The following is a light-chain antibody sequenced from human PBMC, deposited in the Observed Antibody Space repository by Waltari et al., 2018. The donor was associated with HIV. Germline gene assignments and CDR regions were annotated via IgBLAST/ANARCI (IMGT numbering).Light chain of an antibody. CDR3: SAYAGSSNVF. Sequence: QSALTQPPSASGSPGQSVTISCTGTSSDVGGYNYVSWYQQHPGKAPKLMIYEVSKRPSGVPDRFSGSKSGNTASLTVSGLQVEDEADYYCSAYAGSSNVFFGGGTKLTVL. J-gene: IGLJ2*01. CDR2: EVS. CDR1: SSDVGGYNY. V-gene: IGLV2-8*01.